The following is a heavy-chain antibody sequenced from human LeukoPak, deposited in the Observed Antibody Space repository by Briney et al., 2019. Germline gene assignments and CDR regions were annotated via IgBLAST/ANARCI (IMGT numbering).Heavy chain of an antibody. J-gene: IGHJ6*04. Sequence: SQTLSLTSTVSGGSISSGGYYWSWIRQHPGKGLEWIGYIYYSGSTYYNPSLKSRVTISVDTSKNQFSLKLSSVTAADTAVYYCARSDILTGYYFFMDVWGKGTTVTVSS. CDR2: IYYSGST. D-gene: IGHD3-9*01. CDR1: GGSISSGGYY. V-gene: IGHV4-31*03. CDR3: ARSDILTGYYFFMDV.